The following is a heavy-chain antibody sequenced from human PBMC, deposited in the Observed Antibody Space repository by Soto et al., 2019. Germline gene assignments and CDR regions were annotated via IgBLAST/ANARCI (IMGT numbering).Heavy chain of an antibody. CDR2: ITSSSDAI. J-gene: IGHJ4*02. Sequence: GSLRLSCAASGFGFSNFGMNWVRQTPGKGLKWVSYITSSSDAIYYADSVKGRFTISRDNAKNSLYLQMSRLRDEDTAVYFCARGGYSVVVPGATEYWGQGTLVTVSS. CDR3: ARGGYSVVVPGATEY. CDR1: GFGFSNFG. D-gene: IGHD2-2*01. V-gene: IGHV3-48*02.